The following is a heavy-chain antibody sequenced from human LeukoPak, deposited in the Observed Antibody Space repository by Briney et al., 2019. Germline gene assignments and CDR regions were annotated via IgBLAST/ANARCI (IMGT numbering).Heavy chain of an antibody. Sequence: PSETLSLTCTVSDGSISSGGYYWSWIRQHPGKGLEWIGYIYYSGSTYYNPSLKSRVTISVDTSKNQFSLKLSSVTAADTAVYYCARDRHGDILGWAFDIWGQGTMVIVSS. V-gene: IGHV4-31*03. CDR2: IYYSGST. CDR1: DGSISSGGYY. J-gene: IGHJ3*02. CDR3: ARDRHGDILGWAFDI. D-gene: IGHD4-17*01.